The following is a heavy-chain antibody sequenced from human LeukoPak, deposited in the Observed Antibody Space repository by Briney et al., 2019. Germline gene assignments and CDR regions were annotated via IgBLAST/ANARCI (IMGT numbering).Heavy chain of an antibody. D-gene: IGHD5-24*01. V-gene: IGHV1-18*01. CDR1: GYTFTSYG. CDR3: AKDRDGYRYGYYFDY. J-gene: IGHJ4*02. CDR2: ISAYNGNT. Sequence: ASVKVSCKASGYTFTSYGISWVRQAPGQGLEWMGWISAYNGNTNYAQKLQGRVTMTTDTSTSTAYMELRSLRAEDTAVYYCAKDRDGYRYGYYFDYWGQGTLVTVSS.